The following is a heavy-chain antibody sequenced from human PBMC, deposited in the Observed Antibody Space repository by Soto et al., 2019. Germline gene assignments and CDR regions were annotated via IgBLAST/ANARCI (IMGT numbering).Heavy chain of an antibody. D-gene: IGHD3-16*01. J-gene: IGHJ4*02. V-gene: IGHV2-5*02. CDR2: IYWDDDK. Sequence: QITLKESGPTLVKPTQTLTLTCTFCAFSLSTTGVGVGWIRQPPGKALEWLALIYWDDDKRYRPSLKSRLTIXRDTSKNQVVLTMTNMDPVDTATYFCARRLGGYFDYWGQGTLATVSS. CDR1: AFSLSTTGVG. CDR3: ARRLGGYFDY.